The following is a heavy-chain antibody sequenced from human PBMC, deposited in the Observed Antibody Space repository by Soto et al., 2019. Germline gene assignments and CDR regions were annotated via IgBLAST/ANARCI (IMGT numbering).Heavy chain of an antibody. J-gene: IGHJ4*02. CDR2: IKPDGSEK. CDR3: ARPGSCSSTTCYARGYFDY. V-gene: IGHV3-7*01. CDR1: GFTFSTYW. Sequence: AGGSLRLSCAASGFTFSTYWMNWVRQAPGKGLEWVANIKPDGSEKYYVDSVKGRFTISRDNAKNSLYLQMNSLRAEDTAVYYCARPGSCSSTTCYARGYFDYWGQGTPVTVSS. D-gene: IGHD2-2*01.